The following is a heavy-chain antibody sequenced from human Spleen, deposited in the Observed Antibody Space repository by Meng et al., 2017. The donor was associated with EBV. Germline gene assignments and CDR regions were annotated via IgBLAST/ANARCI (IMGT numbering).Heavy chain of an antibody. CDR3: ARDRSEMAGSWGGY. V-gene: IGHV1-18*01. Sequence: QVRLVELGAEVGKPGASVTVPCKASGYTFIHYGINWVRQAPGQGLEWMGWVSPYNGYTSYAQNLKGRVTMTTDTSTNTAYMTLRSLRSDDTAVYYCARDRSEMAGSWGGYWGQGSLVTVSS. J-gene: IGHJ4*01. CDR2: VSPYNGYT. CDR1: GYTFIHYG. D-gene: IGHD5-24*01.